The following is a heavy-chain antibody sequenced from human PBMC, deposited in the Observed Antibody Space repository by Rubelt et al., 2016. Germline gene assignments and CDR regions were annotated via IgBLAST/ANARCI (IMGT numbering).Heavy chain of an antibody. J-gene: IGHJ4*02. CDR3: ARAAATVTTLLDLGY. CDR2: INPSGGST. V-gene: IGHV1-46*04. CDR1: GYTFTSYY. D-gene: IGHD4-17*01. Sequence: QVQLVQSGAEVKKPGASVKVSCKASGYTFTSYYMHWVRQAPGQGLEWMGIINPSGGSTSYAQKVQGRVTMTRDTATRPVYMELSRLVSGDTAVYYCARAAATVTTLLDLGYWGQGTLVSVSS.